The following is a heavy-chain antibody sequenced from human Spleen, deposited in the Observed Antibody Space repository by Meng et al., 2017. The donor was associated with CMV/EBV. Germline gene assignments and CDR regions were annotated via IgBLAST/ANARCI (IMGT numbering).Heavy chain of an antibody. J-gene: IGHJ4*02. CDR2: INPNSGGA. CDR1: GYTFTGYY. D-gene: IGHD4-23*01. CDR3: ARVDRSTVVENYDF. Sequence: ASVQVSCKASGYTFTGYYMHWVRQAPGQGLEWMGWINPNSGGANYAQRFQGRVTLTRDTSISTAYMELSSLRSDDTAVYYCARVDRSTVVENYDFWGQGTLVTVSS. V-gene: IGHV1-2*02.